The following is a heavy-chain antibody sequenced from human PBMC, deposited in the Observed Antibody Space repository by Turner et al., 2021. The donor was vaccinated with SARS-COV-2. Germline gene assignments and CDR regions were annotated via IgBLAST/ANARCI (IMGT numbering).Heavy chain of an antibody. V-gene: IGHV3-7*01. CDR1: GFTFSSYW. J-gene: IGHJ4*02. D-gene: IGHD3-3*01. CDR2: INQDGSEK. Sequence: EVQLVESGGGLVQPGGSLRLSCAASGFTFSSYWMSWVRQAPGKGLEWVANINQDGSEKYYVDSVKGRFTISRDNAKNSLDLQMNSLRAEDTAVYYCARDRSTYYDFWSGYWHFDYWGQGTLVTVSS. CDR3: ARDRSTYYDFWSGYWHFDY.